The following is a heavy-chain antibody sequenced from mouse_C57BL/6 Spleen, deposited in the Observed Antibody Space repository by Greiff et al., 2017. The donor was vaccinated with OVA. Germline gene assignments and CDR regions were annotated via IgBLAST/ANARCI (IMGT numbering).Heavy chain of an antibody. D-gene: IGHD1-1*01. CDR3: ARITTVVGDWYFDV. CDR1: GYTFTDYN. J-gene: IGHJ1*03. CDR2: INPNNGGT. V-gene: IGHV1-22*01. Sequence: EVKLVESGPELVKPGASVKMSCKASGYTFTDYNMHWVKQSHGKSLEWIGYINPNNGGTSYNQKFKGKATLTVNKSSSTAYMELRSLTSEDSAVYYCARITTVVGDWYFDVWGTGTTVTVSS.